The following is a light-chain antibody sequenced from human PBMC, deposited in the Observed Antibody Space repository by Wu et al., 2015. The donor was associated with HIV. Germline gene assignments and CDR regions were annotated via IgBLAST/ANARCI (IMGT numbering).Light chain of an antibody. CDR2: AAS. CDR3: QQYGGSPPVT. J-gene: IGKJ5*01. Sequence: EIVLTQSPGTLSLSPGERATVSCRASQHIDSRSLAWYQQRLGQAPRLLISAASNRAAGIPDRFNGSGSGTDFILTINRLEPEDSAVYFCQQYGGSPPVTFGRGTRLEIK. CDR1: QHIDSRS. V-gene: IGKV3-20*01.